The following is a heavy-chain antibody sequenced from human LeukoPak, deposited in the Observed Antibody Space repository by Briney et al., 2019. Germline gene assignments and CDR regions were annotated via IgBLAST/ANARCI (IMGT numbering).Heavy chain of an antibody. V-gene: IGHV4-4*07. CDR1: GGSISSYY. Sequence: SETLSLTCTVSGGSISSYYWSWIRQPAGKGLEWIGRIYSGGSTNYNPSLKSRVTMSVDSSNNQFSLKLSSVTAPDTAVFYCARENTGSYREFDYWGQGTLVTVSP. CDR2: IYSGGST. D-gene: IGHD1-26*01. CDR3: ARENTGSYREFDY. J-gene: IGHJ4*02.